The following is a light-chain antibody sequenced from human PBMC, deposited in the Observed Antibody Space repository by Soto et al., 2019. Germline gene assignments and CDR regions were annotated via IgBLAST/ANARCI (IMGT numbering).Light chain of an antibody. CDR1: QSVSSN. CDR3: QQYNNWPWT. Sequence: EIVMKQSPATLSVSPGERATLSCRASQSVSSNLAWYQQKPGQAPRLLIYGASTRATGIPARFSGSGSGTEFTLTISSLQSEDFAVYYCQQYNNWPWTFGQGSKVDIK. J-gene: IGKJ1*01. V-gene: IGKV3-15*01. CDR2: GAS.